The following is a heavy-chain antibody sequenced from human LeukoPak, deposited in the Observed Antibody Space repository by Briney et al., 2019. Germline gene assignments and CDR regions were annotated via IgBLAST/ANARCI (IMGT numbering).Heavy chain of an antibody. Sequence: RSSETLSLTCTASGGSISSSSYYWGWIRQPPGKGLEWIGSIYYSGSTYYNPSLKSRVTISVDTSKNQFSLKLSSVTAADTAVYYCARPRGGVAAAGYFDYWGQGTLVTVSS. D-gene: IGHD6-13*01. CDR3: ARPRGGVAAAGYFDY. CDR2: IYYSGST. J-gene: IGHJ4*02. CDR1: GGSISSSSYY. V-gene: IGHV4-39*01.